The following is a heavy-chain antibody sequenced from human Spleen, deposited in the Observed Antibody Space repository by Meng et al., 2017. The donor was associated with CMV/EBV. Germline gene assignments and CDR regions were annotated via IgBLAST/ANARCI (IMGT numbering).Heavy chain of an antibody. V-gene: IGHV3-11*04. Sequence: LSLTCAASGFTFSDFHMSWIRQAPGKGLEWVSFISDSGSTIYYADSVKGRFIISRDNAKNTLYLQMSGLRAEDTAVYYCARDPVGWELPFDYWGLGTLVTVSS. D-gene: IGHD1-26*01. CDR3: ARDPVGWELPFDY. CDR1: GFTFSDFH. J-gene: IGHJ4*02. CDR2: ISDSGSTI.